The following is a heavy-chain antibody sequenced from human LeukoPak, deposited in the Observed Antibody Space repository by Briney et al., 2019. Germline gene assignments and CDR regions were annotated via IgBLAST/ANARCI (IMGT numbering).Heavy chain of an antibody. CDR1: GFTFSSYA. D-gene: IGHD3-22*01. J-gene: IGHJ5*02. Sequence: GGSLRLSCAASGFTFSSYAMSWVRQAPGKGLEWVSYISSSSSTIYYADSVKGRFTISRDNAKNSLYLQMNSLRDEDTAVYYCAGNYDSSGYSWFDPWGRGTLVTVSS. CDR3: AGNYDSSGYSWFDP. V-gene: IGHV3-48*02. CDR2: ISSSSSTI.